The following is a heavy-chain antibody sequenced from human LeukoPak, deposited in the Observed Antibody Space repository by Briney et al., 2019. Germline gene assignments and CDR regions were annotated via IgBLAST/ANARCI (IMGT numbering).Heavy chain of an antibody. CDR3: ARANRTVTPYFDY. V-gene: IGHV4-34*01. D-gene: IGHD4-17*01. J-gene: IGHJ4*02. CDR2: INHSGST. CDR1: GGSFSGYY. Sequence: PSETLSLTCAVYGGSFSGYYWSWIRQPPGKGLEWIAEINHSGSTNYNPSLKSRVTISVDTSKNQFSLKLSSVTAADTAVYYCARANRTVTPYFDYWGQGTLVTVSS.